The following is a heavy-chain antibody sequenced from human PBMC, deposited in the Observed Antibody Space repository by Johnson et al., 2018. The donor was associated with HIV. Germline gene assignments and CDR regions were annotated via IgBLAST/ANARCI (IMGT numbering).Heavy chain of an antibody. D-gene: IGHD3-22*01. Sequence: VQLVESGGGWVKPGGSLRLSCAASGFTFSNAWMSWVRQAPGKGLEWVGRIKSKTDGGTSDYAATVKGRFTISRDDSKNTLYLQMNSLKTEDTAVYYCTICITMIVVVTTDAFDIWGQGTMVTVSS. CDR1: GFTFSNAW. CDR3: TICITMIVVVTTDAFDI. J-gene: IGHJ3*02. V-gene: IGHV3-15*01. CDR2: IKSKTDGGTS.